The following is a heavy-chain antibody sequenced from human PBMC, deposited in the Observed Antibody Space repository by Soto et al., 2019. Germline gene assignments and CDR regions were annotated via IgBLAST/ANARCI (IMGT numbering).Heavy chain of an antibody. V-gene: IGHV1-18*04. J-gene: IGHJ6*02. CDR1: GYTFTSYG. CDR3: ARGGEYQLLSLYYYSGMDV. D-gene: IGHD2-2*01. CDR2: ISAYNGNT. Sequence: GASVKVSCKASGYTFTSYGISWVRQAPGQGLEWMGWISAYNGNTNYAQKLQGRVTMTTDTSTGTAYMELRSLRSDDTAVYYCARGGEYQLLSLYYYSGMDVWGQGTTVTVSS.